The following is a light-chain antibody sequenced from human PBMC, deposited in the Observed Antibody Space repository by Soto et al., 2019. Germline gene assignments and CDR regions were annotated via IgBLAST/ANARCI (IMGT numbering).Light chain of an antibody. CDR1: QSVSSN. CDR3: QQYGSSTIT. Sequence: EKGIAQSPAPLSVPPGARTTPPWPASQSVSSNLAWYQQKPGLAPRVLIYDASSRATGIPDRFSGSGARTDCTLTISRLEPEDVAVDYCQQYGSSTITFGQGTRLEN. J-gene: IGKJ5*01. CDR2: DAS. V-gene: IGKV3D-20*01.